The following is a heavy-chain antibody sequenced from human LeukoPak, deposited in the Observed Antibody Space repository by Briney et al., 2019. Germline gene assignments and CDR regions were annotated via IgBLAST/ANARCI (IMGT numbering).Heavy chain of an antibody. Sequence: SVNVSCKASGGTFSSYAISWVRQAPGQGLEWMGGIIPIFGTANYAQKFQGRVTITADESTSTAYMELSSLRSEDTAVYYCARDVGRYYYDSSGYYYVSDAFDIWGQGTMVTVSS. CDR3: ARDVGRYYYDSSGYYYVSDAFDI. CDR1: GGTFSSYA. D-gene: IGHD3-22*01. J-gene: IGHJ3*02. CDR2: IIPIFGTA. V-gene: IGHV1-69*13.